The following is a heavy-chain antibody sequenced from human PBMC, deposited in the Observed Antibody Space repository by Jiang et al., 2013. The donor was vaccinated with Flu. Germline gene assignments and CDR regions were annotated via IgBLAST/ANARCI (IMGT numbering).Heavy chain of an antibody. CDR1: YY. J-gene: IGHJ4*02. V-gene: IGHV1-46*01. CDR3: ARSDSCGGDCYFLDY. Sequence: YYVNWVRQAPGQGLEWMGIINPSGGGTNYAQKFQGRVTMTRDTSTNTVYMELSSLTSEDTAFYYCARSDSCGGDCYFLDYWGQGTLVTVS. D-gene: IGHD2-21*02. CDR2: INPSGGGT.